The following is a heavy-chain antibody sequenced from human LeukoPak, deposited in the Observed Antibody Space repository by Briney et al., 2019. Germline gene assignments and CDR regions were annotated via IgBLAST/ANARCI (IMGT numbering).Heavy chain of an antibody. CDR2: IYPGDSDT. V-gene: IGHV5-51*01. J-gene: IGHJ3*02. Sequence: KIGESLKISCKGSGYSFTSYWIGWVRQMPGKGLEWMGIIYPGDSDTRYSPSFQGQVTISADESISTAYLQWSSLKASDTAMYYCAITYDIVVVPAAAKGGGAFDIWGQGTMVTVSS. CDR1: GYSFTSYW. D-gene: IGHD2-2*01. CDR3: AITYDIVVVPAAAKGGGAFDI.